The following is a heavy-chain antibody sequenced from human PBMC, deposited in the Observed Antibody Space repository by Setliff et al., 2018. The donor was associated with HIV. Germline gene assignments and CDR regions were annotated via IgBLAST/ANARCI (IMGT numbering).Heavy chain of an antibody. D-gene: IGHD6-19*01. J-gene: IGHJ6*03. V-gene: IGHV1-69*05. CDR2: IIPIFGTL. Sequence: SVKVSCKASGGTFSRYGISWVRQAPGQGLEWMGGIIPIFGTLNYAQKFQGRVTITRDTSASTAYMELSSLRSEDTAVYYCGRIYSSGWNYYYYYMDVWGKGTTVTVSS. CDR3: GRIYSSGWNYYYYYMDV. CDR1: GGTFSRYG.